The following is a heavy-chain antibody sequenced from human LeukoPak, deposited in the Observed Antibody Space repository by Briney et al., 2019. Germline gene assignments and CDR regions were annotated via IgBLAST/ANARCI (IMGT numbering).Heavy chain of an antibody. CDR2: IRYNGNNQ. J-gene: IGHJ4*02. Sequence: GGSLRLSCAASGFTFNNYGMHWVRQAPGKGLEWVAFIRYNGNNQYYADSVKGRFTISRDNSKNTLYLQMHSLRAEDTAVYYCAKDLVTGSLDYWGQGTLVTVSS. CDR1: GFTFNNYG. D-gene: IGHD3-10*01. V-gene: IGHV3-30*02. CDR3: AKDLVTGSLDY.